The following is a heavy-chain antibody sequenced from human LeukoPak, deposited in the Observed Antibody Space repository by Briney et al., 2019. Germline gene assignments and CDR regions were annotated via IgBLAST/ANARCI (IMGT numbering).Heavy chain of an antibody. CDR2: ISGSGGRA. V-gene: IGHV3-23*01. Sequence: PGGSLRPSCAASGFTFSSYAMSWVRQAPGKGLEWVSVISGSGGRAYQADSVKGRFTISRDNSKNTLYLQMNSLRVEDTAVYYCAKATQGVVVPAAITHWGQGTLVTVSS. CDR3: AKATQGVVVPAAITH. CDR1: GFTFSSYA. D-gene: IGHD2-2*01. J-gene: IGHJ4*02.